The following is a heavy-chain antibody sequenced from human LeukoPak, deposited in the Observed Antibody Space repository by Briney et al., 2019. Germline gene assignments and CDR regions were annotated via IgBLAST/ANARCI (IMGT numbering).Heavy chain of an antibody. CDR1: GFTFNIYW. J-gene: IGHJ4*02. Sequence: GGSLRLSCAASGFTFNIYWMSWVRQAPGKGLEWVAVISYDGSNKYYADSVKGRFTISRDNSKNTLYLQMNSLRAEDTAVYYCARDKAGDFDYWGQGTLVTVSS. CDR3: ARDKAGDFDY. CDR2: ISYDGSNK. V-gene: IGHV3-30*03. D-gene: IGHD3-10*01.